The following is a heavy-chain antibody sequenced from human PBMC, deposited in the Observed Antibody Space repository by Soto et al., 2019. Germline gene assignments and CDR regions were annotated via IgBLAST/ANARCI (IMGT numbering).Heavy chain of an antibody. CDR2: INHSGST. J-gene: IGHJ3*02. Sequence: QVQLHQWGAGLLKPSETLSLTCTIYNGSFSGYYWGWLRQPPGKGLEWIGHINHSGSTTYNPSLNSRVTIAVDTSENHFSLRLSSMTAADTAVYYCARTKGLRRHGAMEIWGQGTMVTISS. CDR3: ARTKGLRRHGAMEI. CDR1: NGSFSGYY. D-gene: IGHD1-26*01. V-gene: IGHV4-34*01.